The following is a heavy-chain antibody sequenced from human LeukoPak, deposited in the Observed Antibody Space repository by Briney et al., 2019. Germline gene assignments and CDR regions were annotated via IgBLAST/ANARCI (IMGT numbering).Heavy chain of an antibody. CDR2: IFPSGGEI. D-gene: IGHD4/OR15-4a*01. CDR3: ARRAGAYSHPYDY. V-gene: IGHV3-23*01. CDR1: GFTFSTFA. Sequence: GGSLRLSCAASGFTFSTFAMIWVRQPPGKGLEWVSSIFPSGGEIHYADSVRGRFTISRDNSKNTLYLQMNSLRAEDTAVYYCARRAGAYSHPYDYWGQGTLVTVSS. J-gene: IGHJ4*02.